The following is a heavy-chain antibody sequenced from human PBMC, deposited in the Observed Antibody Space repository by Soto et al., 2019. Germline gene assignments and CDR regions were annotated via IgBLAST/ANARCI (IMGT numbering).Heavy chain of an antibody. Sequence: ASVKLSCKASGYTFTDHRMHWVRQAPGQGLEWMGWINPNSGVTQFAQKFQGRVTMTSDTSITTAYMEMSRLRSDDTAVYYCARKLVPRGSNYYYYDMDAWGQGKTVTVS. CDR3: ARKLVPRGSNYYYYDMDA. D-gene: IGHD1-26*01. V-gene: IGHV1-2*02. J-gene: IGHJ6*02. CDR1: GYTFTDHR. CDR2: INPNSGVT.